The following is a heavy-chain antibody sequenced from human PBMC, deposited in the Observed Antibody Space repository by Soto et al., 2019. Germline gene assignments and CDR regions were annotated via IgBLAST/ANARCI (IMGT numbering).Heavy chain of an antibody. CDR3: ARDLSSCSSARSYSFYYGMDV. CDR2: INSDGSRT. Sequence: EVQLVESGGGLVQPGGSLRLSCTASGFNFSRFWTHWVRQVPGRGLVWVSHINSDGSRTSYADSVKGRFTISRDNAKNTLYLQMNSLRAEDTAVYYCARDLSSCSSARSYSFYYGMDVWGQGTTVTVSS. V-gene: IGHV3-74*01. CDR1: GFNFSRFW. D-gene: IGHD2-2*01. J-gene: IGHJ6*02.